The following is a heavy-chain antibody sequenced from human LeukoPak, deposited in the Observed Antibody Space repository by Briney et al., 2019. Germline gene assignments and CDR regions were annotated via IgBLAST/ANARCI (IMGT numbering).Heavy chain of an antibody. V-gene: IGHV3-23*01. CDR2: ISGSGGST. J-gene: IGHJ4*02. CDR1: GFTFSSYA. CDR3: AKPIAVVPSFDY. D-gene: IGHD6-19*01. Sequence: TGGSLRLSCAASGFTFSSYAMSWVRQAPGKGLEWVSAISGSGGSTYYADSVKGRFTISRDNSKNTLYLQMNSLRAEDTAVYYCAKPIAVVPSFDYWGQGTLVTVSS.